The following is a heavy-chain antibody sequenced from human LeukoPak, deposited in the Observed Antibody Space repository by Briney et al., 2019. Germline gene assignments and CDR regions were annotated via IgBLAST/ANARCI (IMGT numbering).Heavy chain of an antibody. J-gene: IGHJ4*02. CDR1: GFNFSNYG. CDR3: ARDSGFGELVTYCFDY. V-gene: IGHV3-33*01. D-gene: IGHD3-10*01. Sequence: GRSLRLSCAASGFNFSNYGMHWVRQVPGTGLEWVAVIWYDGNTKYYANYVKGRFTVSRDNSKNTLYLQMNILRPEDTAIYYCARDSGFGELVTYCFDYWGQGTLVTVSS. CDR2: IWYDGNTK.